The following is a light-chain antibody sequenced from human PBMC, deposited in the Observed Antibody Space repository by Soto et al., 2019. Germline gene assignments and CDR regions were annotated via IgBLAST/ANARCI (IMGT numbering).Light chain of an antibody. J-gene: IGKJ1*01. Sequence: DIQMTQSPSTLSASVGDRFTITCRSSQSISNSLAWYQQKPGKAPKLLIYKASNLEGGVPSRFSGSGSGTEFTLTISGLRPDDFATYYCQQYHNYAYTFGQGTKVDIK. CDR3: QQYHNYAYT. CDR2: KAS. V-gene: IGKV1-5*03. CDR1: QSISNS.